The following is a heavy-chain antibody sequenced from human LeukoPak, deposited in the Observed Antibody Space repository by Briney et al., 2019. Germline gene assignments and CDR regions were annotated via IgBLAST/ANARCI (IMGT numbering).Heavy chain of an antibody. CDR2: ISAYNGNT. CDR3: ARDGVRLRGSGSYNDY. J-gene: IGHJ4*02. CDR1: GYTFTGNY. Sequence: ASVKVSCKASGYTFTGNYVHWVRQAPGQGLEWMGWISAYNGNTNYAQKLQGRVTMTTDTSTSTAYMELRSLRSDDTAVYYCARDGVRLRGSGSYNDYWGQGTLVTVSS. V-gene: IGHV1-18*04. D-gene: IGHD3-10*01.